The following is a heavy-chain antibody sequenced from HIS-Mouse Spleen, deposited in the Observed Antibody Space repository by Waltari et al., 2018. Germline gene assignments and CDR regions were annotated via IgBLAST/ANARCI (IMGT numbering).Heavy chain of an antibody. J-gene: IGHJ4*02. Sequence: QVQLVESGGGVVQPGRSLRLSCAASGFTFSSYAMHWVRQARGRGLEWLAVISYDASNKYYADSVKCRFTISRDNSKNTLYLQMNSLRAEDTAVYYCARDHRNNWAIRDWGQGTLVTVSS. D-gene: IGHD1-20*01. V-gene: IGHV3-30-3*01. CDR2: ISYDASNK. CDR1: GFTFSSYA. CDR3: ARDHRNNWAIRD.